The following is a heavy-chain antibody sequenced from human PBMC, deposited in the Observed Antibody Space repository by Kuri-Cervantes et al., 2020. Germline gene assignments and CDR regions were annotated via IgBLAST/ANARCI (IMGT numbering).Heavy chain of an antibody. CDR3: ARVRASVAFDY. CDR1: GYTFTNYG. CDR2: ISAYNGYT. J-gene: IGHJ4*02. V-gene: IGHV1-18*01. Sequence: ASVKVSCKASGYTFTNYGISWVRQAPGQGLEWMGWISAYNGYTNYAQKLQGRVTMTTDTSTGTAYMELRSLRSEDTAVYYCARVRASVAFDYWGQGTLVTVSS.